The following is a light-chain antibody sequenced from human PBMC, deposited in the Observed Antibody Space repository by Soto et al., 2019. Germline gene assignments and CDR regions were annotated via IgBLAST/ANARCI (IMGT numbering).Light chain of an antibody. CDR3: TSYVGSDIWV. CDR2: EVS. V-gene: IGLV2-8*01. Sequence: QSALTQPPSASGSPGQSVTISCTGTSSDVGAYKYVSWYQQYPGKAPKLMIYEVSKRPSGVPERFSGSKSGNTASLTVSGLPAEDEADYYCTSYVGSDIWVFGGGTKVTVL. CDR1: SSDVGAYKY. J-gene: IGLJ3*02.